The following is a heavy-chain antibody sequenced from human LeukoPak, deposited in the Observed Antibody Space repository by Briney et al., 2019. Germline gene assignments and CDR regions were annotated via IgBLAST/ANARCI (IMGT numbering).Heavy chain of an antibody. D-gene: IGHD1-26*01. V-gene: IGHV1-2*04. J-gene: IGHJ6*02. CDR1: GYTFTGYY. Sequence: ASVKVSCKASGYTFTGYYMHWVRQAPGQGLEWMGWINPNSGGTNYAQKFQGWVTMTRDTSISTAYMELSRLRSDDTAVYYCAREGVVGATRRYYGMDVWGQGTTVTVSS. CDR2: INPNSGGT. CDR3: AREGVVGATRRYYGMDV.